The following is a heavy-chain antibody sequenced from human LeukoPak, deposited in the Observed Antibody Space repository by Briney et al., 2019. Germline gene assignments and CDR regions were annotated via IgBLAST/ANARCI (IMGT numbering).Heavy chain of an antibody. CDR3: AKGATERWLHAMNY. CDR1: GFTFSSYA. J-gene: IGHJ4*02. V-gene: IGHV3-23*01. D-gene: IGHD5-24*01. CDR2: ISGSGGST. Sequence: PGGSLRLSCAASGFTFSSYAMSWVRQAPGKGLEWVSAISGSGGSTYYADSVKGRFTISRDNSKNTLYLQMNSLRAEDTAVYYRAKGATERWLHAMNYWGQGTLVTVSS.